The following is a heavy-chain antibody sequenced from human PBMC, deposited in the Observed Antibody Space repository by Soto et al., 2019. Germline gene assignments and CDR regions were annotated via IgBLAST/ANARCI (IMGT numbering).Heavy chain of an antibody. CDR3: ARGGSLYWYFDL. D-gene: IGHD1-26*01. Sequence: ASVKVSCRASGYTFTNYAMHWVRQAPGQRLEWMGWINAGNGNTKYSQKFQGRVTITRDTSASTAYMELSSLRSEDTAGYYCARGGSLYWYFDLWGRGTLVTVSS. V-gene: IGHV1-3*01. CDR2: INAGNGNT. J-gene: IGHJ2*01. CDR1: GYTFTNYA.